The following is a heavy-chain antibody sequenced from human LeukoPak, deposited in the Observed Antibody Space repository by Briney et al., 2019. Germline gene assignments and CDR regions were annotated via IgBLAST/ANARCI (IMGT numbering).Heavy chain of an antibody. CDR1: GGTFSSYA. D-gene: IGHD3-3*01. CDR2: IIPIFGTA. CDR3: ARGSRFLEWSPFDY. V-gene: IGHV1-69*13. Sequence: ASVKVSCKASGGTFSSYAISWVRQAPGQGLEWMGGIIPIFGTANYAQKFQGRVTITSDESTSTAYMELSSLRSEDTAVYYCARGSRFLEWSPFDYWGQGTLVTVSS. J-gene: IGHJ4*02.